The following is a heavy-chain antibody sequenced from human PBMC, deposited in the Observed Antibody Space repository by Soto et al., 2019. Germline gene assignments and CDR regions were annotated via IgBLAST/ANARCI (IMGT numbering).Heavy chain of an antibody. D-gene: IGHD4-4*01. CDR2: ISSSGSTI. J-gene: IGHJ4*02. CDR1: GFTFSSYE. CDR3: ARDSNLDY. Sequence: LSLTCAASGFTFSSYEMNWVRQAPGKGLEWVSYISSSGSTIYYADSVKGRFTISRDNAKNSLYLQMNSLRAEDTAVYYCARDSNLDYWGQGTLVTVSS. V-gene: IGHV3-48*03.